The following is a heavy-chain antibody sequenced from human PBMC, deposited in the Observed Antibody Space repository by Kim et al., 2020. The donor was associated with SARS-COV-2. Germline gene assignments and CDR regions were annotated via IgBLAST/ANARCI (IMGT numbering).Heavy chain of an antibody. J-gene: IGHJ6*02. CDR2: IYYSGST. V-gene: IGHV4-59*13. Sequence: SETLSLTCTVSGGSISSYYWSWIRQPPGKGLEWIGYIYYSGSTNYNPSLKSRVPISVDTSKNQFSLKLSSVTAADTAVYYCARAPDWLSYADYSGMDGWGQGTTVNVSS. CDR3: ARAPDWLSYADYSGMDG. D-gene: IGHD3-3*01. CDR1: GGSISSYY.